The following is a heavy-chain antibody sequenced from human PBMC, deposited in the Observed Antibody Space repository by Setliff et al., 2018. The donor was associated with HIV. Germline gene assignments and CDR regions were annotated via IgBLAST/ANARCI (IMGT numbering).Heavy chain of an antibody. J-gene: IGHJ4*02. Sequence: GGSLRLSCAASGFTFATYAMSWVRQAPGKGLEWVSAISGSGGSTYYADSVKGRFTISRDNSKNTLYVQMNSLRAEDTAVYYCARADYGDFVDSWGQGTLVTVSS. CDR1: GFTFATYA. CDR2: ISGSGGST. V-gene: IGHV3-23*01. CDR3: ARADYGDFVDS. D-gene: IGHD4-17*01.